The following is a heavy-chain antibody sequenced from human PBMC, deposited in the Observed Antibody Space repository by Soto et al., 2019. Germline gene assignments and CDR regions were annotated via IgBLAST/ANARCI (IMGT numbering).Heavy chain of an antibody. V-gene: IGHV3-48*01. CDR2: IRRDSSTI. Sequence: GGSLRLSCAASGFTFSTYSMNWVRQAPGKGLEWVSYIRRDSSTIYYADSVKGRFTISRDNAKNSLYLQMNSLRAEDTAVYYYVRDPEALDYWGQGALVTVSS. J-gene: IGHJ4*02. CDR1: GFTFSTYS. CDR3: VRDPEALDY.